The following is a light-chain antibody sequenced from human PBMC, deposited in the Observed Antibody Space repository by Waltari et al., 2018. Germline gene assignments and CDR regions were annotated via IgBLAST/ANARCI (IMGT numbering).Light chain of an antibody. Sequence: DVVMTQAPDSLPVSRGERATIICKSSQSLLYSSNNKKYLAWYQQKPGQPPKLPIYWASTPDSGVPARFSGSESGTDFTLTINSLQTEDVAVYDCQPYYDVVVTFGPGTNVDIK. J-gene: IGKJ3*01. CDR2: WAS. CDR3: QPYYDVVVT. CDR1: QSLLYSSNNKKY. V-gene: IGKV4-1*01.